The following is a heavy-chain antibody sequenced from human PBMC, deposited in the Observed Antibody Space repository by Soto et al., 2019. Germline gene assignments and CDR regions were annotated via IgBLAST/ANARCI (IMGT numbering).Heavy chain of an antibody. Sequence: EVQLVESGGGLVQPGGSLKLSCAASGFIFSGSAMHWVRQASGKGLEWVGRIRSKANSYATAYAASVQGRFTISRDDSKNTAYLQMNSLKTEDAAVYYCTSPLLTDGFDMWGQGTMVTVSS. CDR2: IRSKANSYAT. D-gene: IGHD3-16*01. CDR3: TSPLLTDGFDM. J-gene: IGHJ3*02. CDR1: GFIFSGSA. V-gene: IGHV3-73*02.